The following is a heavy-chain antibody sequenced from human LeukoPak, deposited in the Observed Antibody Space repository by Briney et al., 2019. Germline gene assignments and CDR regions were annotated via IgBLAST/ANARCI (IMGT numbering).Heavy chain of an antibody. CDR1: GYTFTSHF. CDR3: AADGAVPDAFDI. CDR2: INPSGGST. Sequence: AAVKVSCKASGYTFTSHFIHWVRQAPGQGLEWMGIINPSGGSTSYAQKFQGRVTMTRDTSTSTVYMELSSLRSEDTAVYYCAADGAVPDAFDIWGQGTIVTVSS. J-gene: IGHJ3*02. V-gene: IGHV1-46*01.